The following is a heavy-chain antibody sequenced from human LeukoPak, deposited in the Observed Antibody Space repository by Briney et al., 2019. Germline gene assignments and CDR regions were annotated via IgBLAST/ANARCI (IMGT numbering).Heavy chain of an antibody. D-gene: IGHD1-14*01. Sequence: AGGSLRLSCAASGFTFSSYEMNWVRQAPGKGLEWVSYISSSGSTIYYADSVKGRFTISRDNAKNSLYLQMNSLRAEDTAVYYCARGSRPERGPFYYWGQGTLVTVSS. V-gene: IGHV3-48*03. CDR1: GFTFSSYE. CDR3: ARGSRPERGPFYY. J-gene: IGHJ4*02. CDR2: ISSSGSTI.